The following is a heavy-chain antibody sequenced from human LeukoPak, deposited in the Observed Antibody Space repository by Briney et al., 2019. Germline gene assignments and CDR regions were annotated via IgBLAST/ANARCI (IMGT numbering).Heavy chain of an antibody. CDR3: ARERNAQQLEEYYFDY. Sequence: SETLSLTCTVSGGSISSGDYYWSWIRQPPGKGLEWIGYIYYSGSTYYNPSLKSRVTISVDTSKNQFSLKLSSVTAADTAVYYCARERNAQQLEEYYFDYWGQGTLVIVSS. CDR2: IYYSGST. J-gene: IGHJ4*02. V-gene: IGHV4-30-4*01. CDR1: GGSISSGDYY. D-gene: IGHD6-13*01.